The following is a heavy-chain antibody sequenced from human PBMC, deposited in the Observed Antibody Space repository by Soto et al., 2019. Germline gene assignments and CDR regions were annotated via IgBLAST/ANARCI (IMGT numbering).Heavy chain of an antibody. CDR2: VNVDDST. CDR1: GFTFSSYA. Sequence: EVQLLESGGGLAQPGGSLRLSCAASGFTFSSYAMSWVRQAPGKGLEWDSSVNVDDSTYYANSVKGRFTISRDNSKNTVNLQMNSLRAEDTAVYYCAKNYYLDNWAQGTLVTVSS. V-gene: IGHV3-23*01. J-gene: IGHJ4*02. CDR3: AKNYYLDN.